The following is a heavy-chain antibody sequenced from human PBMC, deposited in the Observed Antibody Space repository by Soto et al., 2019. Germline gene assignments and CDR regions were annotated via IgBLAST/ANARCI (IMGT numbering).Heavy chain of an antibody. D-gene: IGHD3-22*01. J-gene: IGHJ6*02. CDR3: ARVHSRGPSGMDV. V-gene: IGHV1-18*01. CDR1: GYTFTDYG. CDR2: ISTYTGYT. Sequence: QVQLVQSGAEVKKPGASVKVSCKASGYTFTDYGIIWVRQAPGQGPEWMGRISTYTGYTISAQNLQGRVTMTADTSTSTASMELRSVRCDDTAVYYCARVHSRGPSGMDVWGQGTTLTVSS.